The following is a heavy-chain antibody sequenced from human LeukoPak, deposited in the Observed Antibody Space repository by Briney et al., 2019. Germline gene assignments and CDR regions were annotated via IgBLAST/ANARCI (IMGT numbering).Heavy chain of an antibody. J-gene: IGHJ4*02. V-gene: IGHV4-39*01. CDR3: ARKLYGSGSYPMDY. CDR2: IYYSGST. CDR1: GGSISSSSYY. Sequence: PSETLSLTCTVSGGSISSSSYYWGWIRQPPGKGLEWIGSIYYSGSTHYNPSLKSRVTISVDTSKNQFSLKLSSVTAADTAVYYCARKLYGSGSYPMDYWGQGTLVTVSS. D-gene: IGHD3-10*01.